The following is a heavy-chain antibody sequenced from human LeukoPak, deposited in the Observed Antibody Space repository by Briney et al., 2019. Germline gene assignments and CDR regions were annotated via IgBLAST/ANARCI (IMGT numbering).Heavy chain of an antibody. V-gene: IGHV3-21*01. CDR2: ISSSSFYI. Sequence: GGSLRLSCAASGFTFSSYSMIWVRQAPGKGLEWVSSISSSSFYIYYADSVKGRFTISRDNAKNSLYLQMNSLRAEDTAVYYCARVREIAASADWGQGTLVTVSS. J-gene: IGHJ4*02. CDR3: ARVREIAASAD. CDR1: GFTFSSYS. D-gene: IGHD6-13*01.